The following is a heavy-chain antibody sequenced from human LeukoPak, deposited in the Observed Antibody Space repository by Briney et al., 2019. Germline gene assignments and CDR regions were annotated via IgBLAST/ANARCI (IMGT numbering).Heavy chain of an antibody. CDR1: GDSSSSYY. Sequence: PSETLSLTCSVSGDSSSSYYWSWIRQPAGKGLEWIGRIYTSGSANYNPSLKSRVTMSVDTSKNQFPLKLSSVTAADTAVYYCAREACSSTSCSPYYYYMDVWGKGTTVTVSS. V-gene: IGHV4-4*07. D-gene: IGHD2-2*01. CDR3: AREACSSTSCSPYYYYMDV. CDR2: IYTSGSA. J-gene: IGHJ6*03.